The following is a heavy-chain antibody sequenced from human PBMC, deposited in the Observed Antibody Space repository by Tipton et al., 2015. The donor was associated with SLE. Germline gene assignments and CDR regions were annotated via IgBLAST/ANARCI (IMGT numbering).Heavy chain of an antibody. CDR1: GFTFSDYY. Sequence: GSLRLSCAASGFTFSDYYMSWIRQAPGKGLEWVSYISSSGSTIYYADSVKGRFTISRDNAKNSLYLQMNSLRAEDTAVYYCARGPGRGGVLPYYYYYGMDVWGQGTTVTVSS. D-gene: IGHD3-16*01. V-gene: IGHV3-11*01. CDR3: ARGPGRGGVLPYYYYYGMDV. J-gene: IGHJ6*02. CDR2: ISSSGSTI.